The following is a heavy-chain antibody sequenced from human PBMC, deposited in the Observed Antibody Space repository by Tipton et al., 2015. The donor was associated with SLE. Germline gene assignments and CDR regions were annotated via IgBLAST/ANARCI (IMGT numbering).Heavy chain of an antibody. J-gene: IGHJ3*01. D-gene: IGHD3-16*01. CDR3: ARVTACMRYVWGSDDGFDV. CDR1: GYTFTSYH. V-gene: IGHV1-8*01. Sequence: QVQLVQSGAEEKKPGASVKVSCKASGYTFTSYHITWERQASGQGLEWMGWMNPNSGNTGYTQKFQGRLIMTRSTSMTTAYMEMSSLRSEGAAVYYCARVTACMRYVWGSDDGFDVWGQGTLVTV. CDR2: MNPNSGNT.